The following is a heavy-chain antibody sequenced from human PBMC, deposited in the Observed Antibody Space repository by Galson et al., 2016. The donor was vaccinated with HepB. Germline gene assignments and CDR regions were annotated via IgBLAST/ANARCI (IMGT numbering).Heavy chain of an antibody. Sequence: SVKVSCKASGYMFTGYYMHWVRQAPGQGLEWMGWINPNSGGTDYAQEFQGRVTVTRDTSIRTAYMELSRLRSDDTAVYYCARGGDFWSGYFFQDWGQGTLVCVSS. V-gene: IGHV1-2*02. CDR3: ARGGDFWSGYFFQD. CDR1: GYMFTGYY. CDR2: INPNSGGT. J-gene: IGHJ1*01. D-gene: IGHD3-3*01.